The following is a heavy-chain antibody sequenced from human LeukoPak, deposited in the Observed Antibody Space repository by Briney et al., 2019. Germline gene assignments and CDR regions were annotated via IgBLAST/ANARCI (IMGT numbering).Heavy chain of an antibody. CDR2: IYHSGST. V-gene: IGHV4-39*01. CDR1: GGSISSSSYY. CDR3: ARPPYVDTAMIGFDP. Sequence: SETLSLTCTVSGGSISSSSYYWGWIRQPPGKGLEWIGSIYHSGSTYYNPSLKSRVTISVDTSKNQFSLKLSSVTAADTAVYYCARPPYVDTAMIGFDPWGQGTLVTVSS. J-gene: IGHJ5*02. D-gene: IGHD5-18*01.